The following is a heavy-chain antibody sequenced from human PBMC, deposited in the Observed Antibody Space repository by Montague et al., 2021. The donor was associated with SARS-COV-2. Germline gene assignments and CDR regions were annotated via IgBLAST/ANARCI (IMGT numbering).Heavy chain of an antibody. J-gene: IGHJ4*02. V-gene: IGHV4-39*01. Sequence: SETRSLTCTATGGPISGSSDYWGWIRQSPGKGLEWIASVDYSGNTYYSPSLKSRLTISVDTSKNQFSLKLNSVTAADTALYYCARREYSYGWGDWGQGTLVTVSS. CDR2: VDYSGNT. CDR1: GGPISGSSDY. CDR3: ARREYSYGWGD. D-gene: IGHD5-18*01.